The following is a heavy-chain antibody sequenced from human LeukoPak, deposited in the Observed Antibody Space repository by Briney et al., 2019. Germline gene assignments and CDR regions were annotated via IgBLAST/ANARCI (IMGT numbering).Heavy chain of an antibody. CDR1: GYTLTELS. D-gene: IGHD5-18*01. J-gene: IGHJ4*02. CDR3: ATGISIQLWSTLGY. V-gene: IGHV1-24*01. Sequence: ASVKVSCKVSGYTLTELSMHWVRQAPGKGLERMGGFDPEDGETIYAQKFQGRVTMTEDTSTDTAYMELSSLRSEDTAVYYCATGISIQLWSTLGYWGQGTLVTVSS. CDR2: FDPEDGET.